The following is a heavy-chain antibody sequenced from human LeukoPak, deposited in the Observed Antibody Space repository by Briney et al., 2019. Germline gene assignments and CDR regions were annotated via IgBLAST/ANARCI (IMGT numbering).Heavy chain of an antibody. J-gene: IGHJ6*02. CDR1: GFAFHNYA. CDR3: AKDTAHNGAYFYAMDV. Sequence: PGRSLRLSCVGSGFAFHNYAMHWFRRPPGKGLEWVSAINWNSDTKAYADSVKGRFIISRDRARNSLYLQMDSLRPEDTALYYCAKDTAHNGAYFYAMDVWGQGTSVTVSS. D-gene: IGHD1-14*01. CDR2: INWNSDTK. V-gene: IGHV3-9*01.